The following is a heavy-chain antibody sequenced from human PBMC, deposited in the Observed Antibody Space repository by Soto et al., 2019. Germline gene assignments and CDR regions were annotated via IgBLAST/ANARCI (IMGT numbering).Heavy chain of an antibody. Sequence: XGTLSLTFTVSGGSISSSSYYWGWIRQPPGKGLEWIGSIYYSGSTYYNPSLKSRVTISVDTSKNQFPLKLSSVTAADTAVYYCARHYQKEWLFPTRYYYYGMDVWGQGTTVTVSS. V-gene: IGHV4-39*01. D-gene: IGHD3-3*01. J-gene: IGHJ6*02. CDR1: GGSISSSSYY. CDR3: ARHYQKEWLFPTRYYYYGMDV. CDR2: IYYSGST.